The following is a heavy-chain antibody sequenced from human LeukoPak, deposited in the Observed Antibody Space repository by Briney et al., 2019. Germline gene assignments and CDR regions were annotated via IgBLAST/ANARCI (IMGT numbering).Heavy chain of an antibody. V-gene: IGHV1-46*01. Sequence: EASVKVSCKASGYTFTMYYIHWVRQAPGQGLEWMGVINPTAGATTYAQRFQGRVTMTRDMSTTPDYMDLRTLRSEDSTMYLCAREQRGGLSANLGELFASYYTYYYMDVWGRGTTVTVSS. D-gene: IGHD3-16*01. CDR3: AREQRGGLSANLGELFASYYTYYYMDV. CDR2: INPTAGAT. CDR1: GYTFTMYY. J-gene: IGHJ6*03.